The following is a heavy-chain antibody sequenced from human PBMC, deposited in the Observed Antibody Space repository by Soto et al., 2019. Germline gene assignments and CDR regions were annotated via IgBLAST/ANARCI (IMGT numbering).Heavy chain of an antibody. D-gene: IGHD3-3*01. CDR3: ARAPNTYYDFWSGYYTDCFDP. CDR2: TYYRSKWYN. J-gene: IGHJ5*02. Sequence: PSPTLSLTCAISGDSVSSNSAAWNWIRQSPSRGLEWLGRTYYRSKWYNDYAVSAKSRITINPDTSKNQFSLQLNSVTPEDTAVYYCARAPNTYYDFWSGYYTDCFDPWGQGTLVTVSS. CDR1: GDSVSSNSAA. V-gene: IGHV6-1*01.